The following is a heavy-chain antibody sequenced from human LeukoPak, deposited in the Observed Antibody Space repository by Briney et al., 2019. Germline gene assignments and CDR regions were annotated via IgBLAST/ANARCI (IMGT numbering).Heavy chain of an antibody. J-gene: IGHJ4*02. CDR1: GYSFTSYW. Sequence: GESLKISCKGSGYSFTSYWIGWVRQMPGKGLEWMGIIYPGDSDTRYSPSFQGQVTISADKSISTAYLQWSSLKASDTAMYYCARQSGPPYCSSGSCYTDYWGQGTLLTVSS. CDR3: ARQSGPPYCSSGSCYTDY. V-gene: IGHV5-51*01. CDR2: IYPGDSDT. D-gene: IGHD2-15*01.